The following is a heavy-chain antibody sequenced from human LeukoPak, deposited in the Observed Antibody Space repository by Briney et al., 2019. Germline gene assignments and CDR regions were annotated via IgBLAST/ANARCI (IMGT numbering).Heavy chain of an antibody. CDR2: ISYDGSNK. V-gene: IGHV3-30*01. Sequence: PGGSLRLSCAASGFTFSSYAMHWVRQAPGKGLEWLAYISYDGSNKYYADSVKGRFTISRDNSKNTLYLQMNSLRAEDTAVYYCARDCHDSSGYHRRWWWFDPWGQGTLVTVSS. CDR1: GFTFSSYA. D-gene: IGHD3-22*01. CDR3: ARDCHDSSGYHRRWWWFDP. J-gene: IGHJ5*02.